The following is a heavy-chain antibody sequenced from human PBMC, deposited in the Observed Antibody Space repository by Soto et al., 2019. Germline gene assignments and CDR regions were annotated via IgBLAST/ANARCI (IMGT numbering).Heavy chain of an antibody. CDR2: KTYDGSNK. D-gene: IGHD5-12*01. V-gene: IGHV3-30-3*01. Sequence: QVQLVESGGGVVQPGRSLRLSCAASGFMFSSYAMHWVRQAPGKGLEWVAVKTYDGSNKYYADSVKGRFTISRDNSKNTLYLQMNSRRAEDTAVYYCARAGGLRVDYWGQGTLVTVSP. CDR3: ARAGGLRVDY. J-gene: IGHJ4*02. CDR1: GFMFSSYA.